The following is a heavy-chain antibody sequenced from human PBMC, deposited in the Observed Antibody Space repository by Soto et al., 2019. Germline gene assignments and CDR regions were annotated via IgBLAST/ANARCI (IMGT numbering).Heavy chain of an antibody. CDR3: ARLRIGHCAFDM. J-gene: IGHJ3*02. CDR2: IILIFGTP. Sequence: QVQLVQSGADVKKPGSSVKVSCKASGDTFSSHSISWVRQAPGQGLEWMGGIILIFGTPNYAQKFQGRLTITADTSTSTAYVELSSLRYGATAEYYCARLRIGHCAFDMWGQGTTVTVSS. CDR1: GDTFSSHS. V-gene: IGHV1-69*06. D-gene: IGHD2-15*01.